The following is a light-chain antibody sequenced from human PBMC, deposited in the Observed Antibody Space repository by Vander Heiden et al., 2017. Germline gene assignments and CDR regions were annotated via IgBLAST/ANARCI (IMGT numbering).Light chain of an antibody. CDR1: QGISSY. CDR2: AAS. Sequence: DIQLTQSPSFLSASVGDRVTITCRASQGISSYLAWYQQKPGKAPKLLIYAASTLQSGVPSRFSGSGSGTEFTLTISSLQPEDFATYYCQQLDNYPITFGHGTKVDIK. V-gene: IGKV1-9*01. CDR3: QQLDNYPIT. J-gene: IGKJ3*01.